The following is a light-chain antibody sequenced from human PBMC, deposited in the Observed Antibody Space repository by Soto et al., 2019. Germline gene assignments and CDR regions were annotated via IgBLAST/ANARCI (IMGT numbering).Light chain of an antibody. V-gene: IGLV2-14*03. Sequence: QSALTQPASVSGSPGQSITISCTGSSSDVGLYNYVSWYQQHPGKAPKLVISDVTNRPSGVSDRFSGSKSGNTASLTISGLQAEDEADYYCSSYTLSATLFGGGTQLTVL. J-gene: IGLJ2*01. CDR2: DVT. CDR3: SSYTLSATL. CDR1: SSDVGLYNY.